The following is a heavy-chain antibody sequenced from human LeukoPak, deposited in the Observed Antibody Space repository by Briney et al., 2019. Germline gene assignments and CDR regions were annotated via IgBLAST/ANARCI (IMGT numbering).Heavy chain of an antibody. V-gene: IGHV3-7*01. J-gene: IGHJ6*02. D-gene: IGHD1-14*01. Sequence: GGSLRLSCAASGFTFNNYWMSWVRQAPGKGLEWVANIKQDGSGLYYVESVKGRFTISRDNAQNSLYLQMSSLRVEDTALYYCARLITSEAGRGMDVWGQGTTVTVSS. CDR1: GFTFNNYW. CDR2: IKQDGSGL. CDR3: ARLITSEAGRGMDV.